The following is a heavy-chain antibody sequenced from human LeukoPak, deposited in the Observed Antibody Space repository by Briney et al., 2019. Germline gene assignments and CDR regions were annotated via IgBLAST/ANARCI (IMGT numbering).Heavy chain of an antibody. J-gene: IGHJ4*02. CDR3: ARVDVDTAMVHNFDY. CDR2: MNPNSGNT. CDR1: GYTFTSYD. D-gene: IGHD5-18*01. V-gene: IGHV1-8*03. Sequence: GASVKVSCKASGYTFTSYDINWVRQATGQGLEWMGWMNPNSGNTGYAQKFQGRVTITRNTSISTAFMELSSLRSEDTAVYYCARVDVDTAMVHNFDYWGQGTLVTVSS.